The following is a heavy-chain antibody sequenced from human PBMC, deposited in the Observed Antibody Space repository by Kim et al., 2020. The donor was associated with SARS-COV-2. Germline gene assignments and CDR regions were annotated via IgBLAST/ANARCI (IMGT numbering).Heavy chain of an antibody. V-gene: IGHV3-23*01. CDR3: AKVGITGTKGYTYNWFDP. D-gene: IGHD1-20*01. CDR2: ISGSGGST. J-gene: IGHJ5*02. Sequence: GGSLRLSCAASGFTFSSYAMSWVRQAPGKGLEWVSAISGSGGSTYYADSVKGRFTISRDNSKNTLYLQMNSLRAEDTAVYYCAKVGITGTKGYTYNWFDPWGQGTLVTVSS. CDR1: GFTFSSYA.